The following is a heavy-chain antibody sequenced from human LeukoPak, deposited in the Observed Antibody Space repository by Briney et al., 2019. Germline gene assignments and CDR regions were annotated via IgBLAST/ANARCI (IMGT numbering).Heavy chain of an antibody. Sequence: PGGSLRLSCAASGFIFSDHYMDWARQAPGKGLEWVGRIRKNTNGYSTEYAASVKGRFIISRDDSEKSLSLQMNTLRAEDTAVYYCARNSEGVSDYWGQGTLVTVSS. J-gene: IGHJ4*02. V-gene: IGHV3-72*01. CDR2: IRKNTNGYST. CDR1: GFIFSDHY. CDR3: ARNSEGVSDY. D-gene: IGHD3-10*01.